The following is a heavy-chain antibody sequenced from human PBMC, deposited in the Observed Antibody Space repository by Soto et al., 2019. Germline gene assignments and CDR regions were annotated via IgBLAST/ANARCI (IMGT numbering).Heavy chain of an antibody. J-gene: IGHJ4*02. V-gene: IGHV4-61*01. CDR2: IYYSGST. CDR1: GGSVSSGSYY. CDR3: ASGEWLTLDY. D-gene: IGHD3-3*01. Sequence: QVQLQESGPGLVKPSETLSLTCTVSGGSVSSGSYYWSWIRQPPGKGLEWIGYIYYSGSTNYNPSLKSRVTISVDTSKNQFSLKLSSVTAADTAVYYCASGEWLTLDYWGQGTLVTVSS.